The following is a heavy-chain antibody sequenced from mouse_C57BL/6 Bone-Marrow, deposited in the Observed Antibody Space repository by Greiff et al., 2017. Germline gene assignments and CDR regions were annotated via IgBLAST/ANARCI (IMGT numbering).Heavy chain of an antibody. Sequence: VQLQQPGAELVRPGASVKMSCKTSGYTFTSYWMHWVKQRPGQGLEWIGAIYPGNSDTSYNQKFKGKAKLTAVTSASTAYMELSSLTNEDSAVYYCTPLSLAMDYWGQGTSVTVSS. CDR2: IYPGNSDT. D-gene: IGHD6-1*01. V-gene: IGHV1-5*01. CDR1: GYTFTSYW. J-gene: IGHJ4*01. CDR3: TPLSLAMDY.